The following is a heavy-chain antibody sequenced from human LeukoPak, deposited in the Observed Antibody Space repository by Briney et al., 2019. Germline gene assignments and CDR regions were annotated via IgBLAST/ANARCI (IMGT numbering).Heavy chain of an antibody. CDR1: GYTFTSYY. D-gene: IGHD3-22*01. CDR3: ARANRVTMIVSNYYYYYYMDV. J-gene: IGHJ6*03. V-gene: IGHV1-46*01. CDR2: INPSGGST. Sequence: GASVKVSCKASGYTFTSYYMHWVRQAPGQGLEWMGIINPSGGSTSYAQKFQGRVTMTRDTSTSTVYMELSSLRSEDTAVYYCARANRVTMIVSNYYYYYYMDVWGKGTTVTVSS.